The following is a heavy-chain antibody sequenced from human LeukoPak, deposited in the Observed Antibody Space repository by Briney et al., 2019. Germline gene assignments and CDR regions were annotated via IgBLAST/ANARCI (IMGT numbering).Heavy chain of an antibody. V-gene: IGHV1-18*01. Sequence: GASVKVSCKASGYTFTSYGISWVRQAPGQGLEWMGWISAYNGNTNYAQKLQGRVTMTTDTSTSTAYMELSSLRSEDTAVYYCAKNGDTRYYYYYMDVWGKGTTVTVSS. J-gene: IGHJ6*03. CDR2: ISAYNGNT. CDR3: AKNGDTRYYYYYMDV. CDR1: GYTFTSYG. D-gene: IGHD5-18*01.